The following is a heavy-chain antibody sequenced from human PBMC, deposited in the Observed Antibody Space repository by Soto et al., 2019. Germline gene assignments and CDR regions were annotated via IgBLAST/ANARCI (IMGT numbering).Heavy chain of an antibody. J-gene: IGHJ6*02. V-gene: IGHV1-69*01. CDR1: GGTFNNYP. D-gene: IGHD5-12*01. CDR2: SIPIVGTA. CDR3: AGGRGYSGDDHYYYFDMDV. Sequence: QVQLVQSGAEVKKPGSSVKVSCNASGGTFNNYPITWVRQAPGEGLEWMGGSIPIVGTANYAQKCQGRVKISVDEATSTAYMELSSLRAEDTAVYYCAGGRGYSGDDHYYYFDMDVWGQGTTVTVYS.